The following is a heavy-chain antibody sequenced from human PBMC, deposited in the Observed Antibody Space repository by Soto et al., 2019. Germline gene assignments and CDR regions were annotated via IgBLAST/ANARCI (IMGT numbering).Heavy chain of an antibody. J-gene: IGHJ4*02. V-gene: IGHV3-23*01. D-gene: IGHD4-17*01. CDR3: ADLGYGDYGDY. Sequence: EVQLLESGGGLVQPGGSLRLSCAVSGFTLSSYAMNWVRQAPGKGLEWVSGITYSGSSTSYADSVKGRFTISRDNSKNRLYLQMNSLRAEDTAVYYCADLGYGDYGDYWGQGTLVTVSS. CDR2: ITYSGSST. CDR1: GFTLSSYA.